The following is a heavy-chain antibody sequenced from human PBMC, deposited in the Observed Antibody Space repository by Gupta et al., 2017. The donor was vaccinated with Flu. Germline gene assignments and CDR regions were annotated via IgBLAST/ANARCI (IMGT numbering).Heavy chain of an antibody. CDR3: ARFHNSWRAFDI. Sequence: LQLLGSAPGLVTPSAPLSPTCTVSGGTMNSATYNWGCLRHPPGKGLEWIATISYNGETYYNPSLKSRVTISVDTIKKQFSLKLSSVTAADTAVYSCARFHNSWRAFDIWGQGTVVTVSS. V-gene: IGHV4-39*07. CDR2: ISYNGET. D-gene: IGHD1-1*01. CDR1: GGTMNSATYN. J-gene: IGHJ3*02.